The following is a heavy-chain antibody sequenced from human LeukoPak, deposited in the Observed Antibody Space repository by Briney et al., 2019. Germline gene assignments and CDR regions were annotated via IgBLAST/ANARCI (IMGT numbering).Heavy chain of an antibody. V-gene: IGHV3-7*01. J-gene: IGHJ5*02. D-gene: IGHD5-12*01. Sequence: GGSLRLSCAASGFTFSSYGMHWVRQAPGKGLEWVANIKGSEKFFVDSVKGRFTISTDDTKNSVYLQMNSLRVEDTAVYYCARESGYRDYDGGHWFDPWGQGTLVIVSS. CDR3: ARESGYRDYDGGHWFDP. CDR2: IKGSEK. CDR1: GFTFSSYG.